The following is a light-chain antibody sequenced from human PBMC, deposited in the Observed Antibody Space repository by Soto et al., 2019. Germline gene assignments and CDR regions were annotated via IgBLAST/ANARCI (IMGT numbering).Light chain of an antibody. Sequence: QSALTQPASVSGSPGQSITISCTGTSSDVGGYNYVSWYQQHPGKAPKLMIYDVSNRPSGVSNRFSGSKSGNTASLTISGLQDEDEAAYYCSSYTSSSTLYVFGTGTKLTVL. CDR1: SSDVGGYNY. V-gene: IGLV2-14*01. J-gene: IGLJ1*01. CDR3: SSYTSSSTLYV. CDR2: DVS.